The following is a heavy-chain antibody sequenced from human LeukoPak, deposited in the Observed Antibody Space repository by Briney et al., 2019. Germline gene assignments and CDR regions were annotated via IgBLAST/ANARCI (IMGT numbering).Heavy chain of an antibody. CDR2: IYYSGST. CDR1: GGSISSYY. V-gene: IGHV4-59*01. D-gene: IGHD4-17*01. CDR3: ARGTPLFYYGDSYFDY. Sequence: PSETLSLTCTVSGGSISSYYWSWIRQPPGKGLEWIGYIYYSGSTNYNPSLKSRVTISVDTSKNQFSLKLSSVTAADTAVYYCARGTPLFYYGDSYFDYWGQGTLVTVSS. J-gene: IGHJ4*02.